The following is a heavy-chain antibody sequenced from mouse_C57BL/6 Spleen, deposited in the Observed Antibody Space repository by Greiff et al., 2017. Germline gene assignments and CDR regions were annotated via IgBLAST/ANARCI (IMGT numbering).Heavy chain of an antibody. J-gene: IGHJ3*01. D-gene: IGHD3-2*02. CDR3: ARRAAQATEFAY. CDR2: ISSGSSTI. CDR1: GFTFSDYG. V-gene: IGHV5-17*01. Sequence: VQLKESGGGLVKPGGSLKLSCAASGFTFSDYGMHWVRQAPEKGLEWVAYISSGSSTIYYADTVKGRFTISRDNAKNTLFLQMTSLRSEDTAMYYCARRAAQATEFAYWGQGTLVTVSA.